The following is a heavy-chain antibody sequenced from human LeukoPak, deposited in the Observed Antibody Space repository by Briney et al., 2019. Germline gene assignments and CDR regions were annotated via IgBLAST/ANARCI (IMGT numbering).Heavy chain of an antibody. Sequence: GRSLRLSCAASGFTFRSYSIHWVRQAPGKGLEWVARISYDGSNQNYADSVKGRFTISRDNSQNTLYLQMNSLRAEDTAVYYCARDSSGYYTFDYWGQGALVTVSS. CDR1: GFTFRSYS. J-gene: IGHJ4*02. CDR3: ARDSSGYYTFDY. CDR2: ISYDGSNQ. D-gene: IGHD3-22*01. V-gene: IGHV3-30*04.